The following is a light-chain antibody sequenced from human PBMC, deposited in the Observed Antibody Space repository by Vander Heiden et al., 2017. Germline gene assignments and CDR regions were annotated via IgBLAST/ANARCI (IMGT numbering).Light chain of an antibody. CDR2: IYSNGED. CDR1: SERSDYS. J-gene: IGLJ2*01. Sequence: VVTQSPSASASLGASVKLTCTLSSERSDYSVAWHQQRPDKGPRLLMRIYSNGEDYMGDGIPDRFSGSSSGAERYLTISSLQSEDEADYYCQTWGTGIQVFGGGTKLTVL. CDR3: QTWGTGIQV. V-gene: IGLV4-69*01.